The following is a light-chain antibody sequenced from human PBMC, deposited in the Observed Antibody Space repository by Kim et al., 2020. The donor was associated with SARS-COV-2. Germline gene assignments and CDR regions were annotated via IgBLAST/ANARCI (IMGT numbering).Light chain of an antibody. CDR2: GAS. CDR1: QVISSY. Sequence: PSVGDRVPIPCRASQVISSYLAWYQHKSGKAPELLIYGASTLQSGVPSRFSGRGSGTDFTLTISSLQPEDFATYYCQQLSDFPITFGQGTRLEIK. J-gene: IGKJ5*01. V-gene: IGKV1-9*01. CDR3: QQLSDFPIT.